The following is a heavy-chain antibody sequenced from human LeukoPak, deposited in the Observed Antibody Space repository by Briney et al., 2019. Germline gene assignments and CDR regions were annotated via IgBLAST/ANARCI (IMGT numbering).Heavy chain of an antibody. V-gene: IGHV3-23*01. CDR3: AKDMEGTSGYYFDY. D-gene: IGHD3-10*01. CDR2: ISGSGGST. CDR1: GFTFNSYG. Sequence: GGSLRLSCAASGFTFNSYGVSWVRQAPGKGLEWVSAISGSGGSTYYADSVKGRFTISRDNSKNTLYLQMNSLRAEDTAVYYCAKDMEGTSGYYFDYWGQGTLVTVSS. J-gene: IGHJ4*02.